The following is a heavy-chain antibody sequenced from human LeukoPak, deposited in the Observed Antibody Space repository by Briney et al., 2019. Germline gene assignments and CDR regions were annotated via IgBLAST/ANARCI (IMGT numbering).Heavy chain of an antibody. J-gene: IGHJ4*02. D-gene: IGHD6-19*01. V-gene: IGHV4-59*01. CDR2: IYYNGST. Sequence: PSDTLSLTCTVSGGSISSYYWSWIRQPPGKGLEWMGYIYYNGSTNYNPSLKSRVTISVDTSKNQFSLKLSSVTAADTAVYYCAREYSSGWYGFDYWGQGTLVTVSS. CDR3: AREYSSGWYGFDY. CDR1: GGSISSYY.